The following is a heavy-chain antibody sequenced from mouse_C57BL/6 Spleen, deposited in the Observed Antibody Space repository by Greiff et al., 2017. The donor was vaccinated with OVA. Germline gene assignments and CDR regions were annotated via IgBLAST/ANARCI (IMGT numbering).Heavy chain of an antibody. Sequence: QVQLQQPGAELVKPGASVKLSCKASGYTFTSYWMQWVKQRPGQGLEWIGEIDPSDSYTNYNQKFKGKATLTVDTSSSTAYMQLSSLTSEDSAVYYCKRLYAYYCDYWRKGTTLTVSS. D-gene: IGHD6-5*01. CDR2: IDPSDSYT. CDR1: GYTFTSYW. J-gene: IGHJ2*01. CDR3: KRLYAYYCDY. V-gene: IGHV1-50*01.